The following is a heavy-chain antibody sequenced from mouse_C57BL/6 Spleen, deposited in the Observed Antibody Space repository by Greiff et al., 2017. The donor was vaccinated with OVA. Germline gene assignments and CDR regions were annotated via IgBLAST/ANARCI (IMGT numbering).Heavy chain of an antibody. CDR3: ARYYGSSYNFDY. CDR1: GYTFTSYW. CDR2: IYPGSGST. J-gene: IGHJ2*01. D-gene: IGHD1-1*01. Sequence: QVQLQQPGAELVKPGASVKMSCKASGYTFTSYWITWVKQRPGQGLEWIGDIYPGSGSTNYNEKFKSKATLTVDTSSSTAYMQLSSLTSEDSAVYDCARYYGSSYNFDYWGQGTTLTVSS. V-gene: IGHV1-55*01.